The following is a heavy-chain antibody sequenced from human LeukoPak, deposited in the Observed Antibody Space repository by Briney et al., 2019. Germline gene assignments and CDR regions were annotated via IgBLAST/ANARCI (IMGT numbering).Heavy chain of an antibody. CDR3: ARGAGGAI. D-gene: IGHD4-23*01. V-gene: IGHV4-34*01. Sequence: SETLSLTCAVYGGSFSGYYWSWIRQPLGKGLEWIGEINHSGSTNYNPSLKSRVTISVDTSKNQFSLKLSSVTAADTAVYYCARGAGGAIWGQGTMVTVSS. J-gene: IGHJ3*02. CDR1: GGSFSGYY. CDR2: INHSGST.